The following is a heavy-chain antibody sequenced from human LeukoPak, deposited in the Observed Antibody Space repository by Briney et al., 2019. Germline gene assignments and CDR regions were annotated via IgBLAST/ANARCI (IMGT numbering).Heavy chain of an antibody. Sequence: PSETLSLTCTVSGGSISSYYWSWIRQPPGKGLEWIGYIYYSGSTNYNPSLKSRVTISVDTSKNQFSLKLSSVTAADTAVYYCARRPDSSSSPFDYWGQGTLVTVSS. CDR2: IYYSGST. V-gene: IGHV4-59*08. D-gene: IGHD2-2*01. CDR1: GGSISSYY. CDR3: ARRPDSSSSPFDY. J-gene: IGHJ4*02.